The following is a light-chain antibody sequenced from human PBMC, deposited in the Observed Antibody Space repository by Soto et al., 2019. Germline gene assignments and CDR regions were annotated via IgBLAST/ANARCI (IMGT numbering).Light chain of an antibody. CDR2: EVS. J-gene: IGLJ1*01. Sequence: QSVLTQSASVSGSPVQSITISCTGTSSDIGTYNLVSWYQQHPGKAPKLMIYEVSKRPSGVSDRFSGSKSGNTASLTISGLQAEDEADYYCCSYAGSSYVFGAGTMSPS. CDR1: SSDIGTYNL. V-gene: IGLV2-23*02. CDR3: CSYAGSSYV.